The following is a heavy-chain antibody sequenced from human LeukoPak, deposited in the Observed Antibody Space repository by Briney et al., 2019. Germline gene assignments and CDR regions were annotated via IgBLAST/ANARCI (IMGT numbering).Heavy chain of an antibody. CDR2: ISTYNGDT. J-gene: IGHJ5*02. Sequence: GASVKVSCKASGYPFTTYGITWVRQAPGQGLEWMGWISTYNGDTNYAQKFQGRVTMTTDTSTSTACIELRSLTSDDTAAYYCARDWWGYDVLTGDNWFDPWGQGTLVTVSS. V-gene: IGHV1-18*01. CDR3: ARDWWGYDVLTGDNWFDP. CDR1: GYPFTTYG. D-gene: IGHD3-9*01.